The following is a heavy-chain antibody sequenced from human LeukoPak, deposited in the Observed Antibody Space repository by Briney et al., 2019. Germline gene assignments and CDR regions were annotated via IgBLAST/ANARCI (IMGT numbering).Heavy chain of an antibody. Sequence: PSETLSLTCTVSGGSISSYYWSWIRQPPGKGLEYIGYISYSGNTSYNPSLKSRVTISVDTSKNQFSLKLTSVTAADTAVYYCARDKGLPQAFDIWGQGTMVTVSS. J-gene: IGHJ3*02. V-gene: IGHV4-59*01. CDR1: GGSISSYY. CDR3: ARDKGLPQAFDI. CDR2: ISYSGNT.